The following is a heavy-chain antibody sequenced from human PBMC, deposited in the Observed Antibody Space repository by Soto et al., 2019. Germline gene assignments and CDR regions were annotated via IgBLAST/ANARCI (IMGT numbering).Heavy chain of an antibody. CDR3: ARRVQYYGMDV. Sequence: SETLSLTCTVSGGSISSSSYYWGWIRQPPGKGLEWIGSIYYSGSTYYNPSLKSRVTISVDTSKNQFSLKLSSVTAADTAVYYCARRVQYYGMDVWGQGTTATVSS. CDR2: IYYSGST. V-gene: IGHV4-39*01. D-gene: IGHD3-10*01. J-gene: IGHJ6*02. CDR1: GGSISSSSYY.